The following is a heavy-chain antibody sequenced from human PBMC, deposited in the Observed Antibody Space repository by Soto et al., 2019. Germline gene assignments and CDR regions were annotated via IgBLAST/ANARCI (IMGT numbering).Heavy chain of an antibody. V-gene: IGHV4-34*01. D-gene: IGHD1-20*01. CDR1: GGSSRAYH. CDR3: AGGPRYWSFAL. J-gene: IGHJ2*01. CDR2: FSYSGSL. Sequence: GELQQWGTELLKPSETLSLNCSVYGGSSRAYHWSWIRQSPGEGLEWIGEFSYSGSLNYNPSLKGRVDVSLDTSTNHFSRTMSSVTDADKAVYFCAGGPRYWSFALWGRGTLVTVS.